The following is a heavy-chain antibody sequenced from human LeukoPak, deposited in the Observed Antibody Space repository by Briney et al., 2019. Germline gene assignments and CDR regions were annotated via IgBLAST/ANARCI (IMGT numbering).Heavy chain of an antibody. CDR2: ISHRGST. D-gene: IGHD2-15*01. CDR1: GYSISNGYY. CDR3: AREGPVAATNWFDP. V-gene: IGHV4-38-2*02. Sequence: SETLSLTCTVSGYSISNGYYWGWIRQPPGKGLEWVGSISHRGSTYYNPSLRSRITISVDKSKNQFSLKLSSVTAADTAVYYCAREGPVAATNWFDPWGQGTLVTVSS. J-gene: IGHJ5*02.